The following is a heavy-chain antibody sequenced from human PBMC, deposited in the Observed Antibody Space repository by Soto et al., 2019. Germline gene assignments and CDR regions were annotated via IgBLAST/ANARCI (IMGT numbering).Heavy chain of an antibody. CDR3: AKVGRASRSSVPVDFDY. Sequence: QVQLVDSGGGVVQPGRSLRLSCATSGFTFSDYGMNWVRQAPGKGLEWVALISNDGSRIYYPDSVRGRFTISRDNSKNMVFLQLNGLRLEDTAVYYCAKVGRASRSSVPVDFDYWGQGTLVTVSS. CDR1: GFTFSDYG. V-gene: IGHV3-30*18. J-gene: IGHJ4*02. D-gene: IGHD6-6*01. CDR2: ISNDGSRI.